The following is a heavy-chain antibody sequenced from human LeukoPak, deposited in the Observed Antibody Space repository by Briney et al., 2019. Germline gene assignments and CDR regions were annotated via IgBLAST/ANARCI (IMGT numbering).Heavy chain of an antibody. V-gene: IGHV4-59*01. J-gene: IGHJ4*02. Sequence: SETLSLTCTVSGGSISSYYWSWIRQPPGKGLEWIGYIYYSGSTNYNPSLKSRVTISVDTSTNQFSLKLSSVTAADTAVYYCARGQHYDILTGYYPRTFDYWGQGTLVTVSS. CDR3: ARGQHYDILTGYYPRTFDY. CDR2: IYYSGST. CDR1: GGSISSYY. D-gene: IGHD3-9*01.